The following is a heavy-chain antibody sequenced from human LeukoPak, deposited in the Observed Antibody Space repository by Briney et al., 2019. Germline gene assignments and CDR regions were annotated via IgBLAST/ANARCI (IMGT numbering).Heavy chain of an antibody. CDR1: GGSINSGNYY. J-gene: IGHJ5*02. D-gene: IGHD3-3*01. CDR3: ARALSSSFWSGYLGWFDP. V-gene: IGHV4-61*02. Sequence: PSETLSLTCTVSGGSINSGNYYWSWIRQSAGKGPEWIGRIYTSGTTSYNPSLKSRVTISVDTSKNQFSLRLTSVAAADTAVYYCARALSSSFWSGYLGWFDPWGHGTLVTVSS. CDR2: IYTSGTT.